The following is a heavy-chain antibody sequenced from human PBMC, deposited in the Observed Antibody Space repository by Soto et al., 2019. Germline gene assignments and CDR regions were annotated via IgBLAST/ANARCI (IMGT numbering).Heavy chain of an antibody. Sequence: QVQLQESGPGLVKPSETLSLTCTVSGGSISSYYWSWIRQPPGKGLEWIGYIYYSGSTNYNPSLKIRFSXXVXSXXNQSSLKLSSVTAADTAVYYRASRVVVAAYHSFDPRGPGTLVTVSS. CDR3: ASRVVVAAYHSFDP. CDR2: IYYSGST. CDR1: GGSISSYY. J-gene: IGHJ5*02. V-gene: IGHV4-59*01. D-gene: IGHD2-15*01.